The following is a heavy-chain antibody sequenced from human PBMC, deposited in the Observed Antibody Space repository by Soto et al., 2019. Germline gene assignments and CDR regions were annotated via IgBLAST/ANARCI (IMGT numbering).Heavy chain of an antibody. V-gene: IGHV4-34*01. D-gene: IGHD3-22*01. CDR2: IYYGGST. J-gene: IGHJ6*02. CDR1: GGTFSGYY. Sequence: PSETLSLTCAVYGGTFSGYYWSWLRQPPGKGLGWIGEIYYGGSTYYNPSLKSRVTISVDTSKNQFSLKLSSVTAADTAVYYCARAPHYDSSDEWDSDNYYGMDVWGQGTTVTFS. CDR3: ARAPHYDSSDEWDSDNYYGMDV.